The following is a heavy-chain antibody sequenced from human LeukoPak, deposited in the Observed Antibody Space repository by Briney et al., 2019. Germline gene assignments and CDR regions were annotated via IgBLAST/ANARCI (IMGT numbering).Heavy chain of an antibody. Sequence: GASVKVSCKASGYTFTGYYMHWVRQAPGQGLEWMGWINPNSGGTNYAQKFQGRVTMTRDTSISTAYMELSRLRSEDTAVYYCARGSPRFTWVKGFWSGPYYFDYWGQGTLVTVSS. J-gene: IGHJ4*02. V-gene: IGHV1-2*02. CDR2: INPNSGGT. CDR1: GYTFTGYY. CDR3: ARGSPRFTWVKGFWSGPYYFDY. D-gene: IGHD3-3*01.